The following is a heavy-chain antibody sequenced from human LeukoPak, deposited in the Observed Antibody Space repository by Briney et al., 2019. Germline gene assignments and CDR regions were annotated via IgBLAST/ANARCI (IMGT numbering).Heavy chain of an antibody. J-gene: IGHJ4*02. CDR2: IRYDGSNK. V-gene: IGHV3-30*02. CDR3: ARDKIKGY. Sequence: GGSLRLSCAASGFTFSSYGMHWVRQAPGKGLEWVAFIRYDGSNKYYADSVKGRFTISRDNSKNTLYLQMNSLRAEDTAVYYCARDKIKGYWGQGTLVTVSS. CDR1: GFTFSSYG.